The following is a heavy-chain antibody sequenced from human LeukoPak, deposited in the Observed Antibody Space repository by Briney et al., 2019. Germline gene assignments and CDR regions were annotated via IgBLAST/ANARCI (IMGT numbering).Heavy chain of an antibody. J-gene: IGHJ4*02. Sequence: GGSLRLSCAVSGLIFSDYSMNWVRQAPGKGLEWVAFIRYDGSNKYYADSVKGRFTISRDNSKNTLYLQMNSLRAEDTAVYYCAKDRGYYGSGSYYDHWGQGTLVTVSS. V-gene: IGHV3-30*02. CDR1: GLIFSDYS. CDR2: IRYDGSNK. CDR3: AKDRGYYGSGSYYDH. D-gene: IGHD3-10*01.